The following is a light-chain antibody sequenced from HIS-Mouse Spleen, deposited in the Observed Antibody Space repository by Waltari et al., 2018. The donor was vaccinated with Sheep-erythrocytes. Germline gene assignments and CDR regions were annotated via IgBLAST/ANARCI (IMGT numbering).Light chain of an antibody. Sequence: QSALTQPASVSGSPGQSITISCTGTSSDVGGYNYVSWYQQHPGKAPILMIYDVSNRPSGVSNRFSGSTSGNTASLTISGLQAEDEADYHCSSYTSSSTWVFGGGTKLTVL. CDR3: SSYTSSSTWV. CDR1: SSDVGGYNY. V-gene: IGLV2-14*03. CDR2: DVS. J-gene: IGLJ3*02.